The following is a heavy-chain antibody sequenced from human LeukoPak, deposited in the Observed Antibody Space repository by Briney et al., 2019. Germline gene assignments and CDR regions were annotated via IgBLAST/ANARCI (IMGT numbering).Heavy chain of an antibody. CDR3: ARDVTNFWSGYSEYYFDY. CDR1: GYTFTGYY. D-gene: IGHD3-3*01. Sequence: ASVKVSCKVSGYTFTGYYMHWVRQAPGQGLEWMGRINPNSGATNYAQKFQGRVTMTRDTSISTAYMELSRLRSDDTAVYYCARDVTNFWSGYSEYYFDYWGQGTLVTVSS. J-gene: IGHJ4*02. V-gene: IGHV1-2*06. CDR2: INPNSGAT.